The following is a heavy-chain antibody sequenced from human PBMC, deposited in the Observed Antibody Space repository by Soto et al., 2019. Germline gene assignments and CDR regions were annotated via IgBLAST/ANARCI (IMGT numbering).Heavy chain of an antibody. CDR1: GFPFSSYS. CDR2: ITDDGSNK. Sequence: PGGSLRLSCAASGFPFSSYSMSWVRQAPGKGLEWVAVITDDGSNKYYADSVKGRFTISRDNSKNTLYLQMNSLRAEDTAVYYSAKDSHPGVWQLTFDYWGQGTLVTVSS. CDR3: AKDSHPGVWQLTFDY. D-gene: IGHD6-6*01. V-gene: IGHV3-30*18. J-gene: IGHJ4*02.